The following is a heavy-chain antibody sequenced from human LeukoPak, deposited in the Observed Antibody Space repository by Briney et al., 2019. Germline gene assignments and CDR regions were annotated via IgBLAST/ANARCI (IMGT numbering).Heavy chain of an antibody. D-gene: IGHD5-18*01. CDR3: ARLQNRGFDYGYADAFDV. V-gene: IGHV4-59*08. Sequence: PSETLSLTCIVSHGSISRYYWSWIRQPPGKGLEWIGHIYYSGSTEYSPSLKSRVTISVDTSENQVSLKVTSVTAADTAVYYCARLQNRGFDYGYADAFDVWGQGTMVTVSS. J-gene: IGHJ3*01. CDR2: IYYSGST. CDR1: HGSISRYY.